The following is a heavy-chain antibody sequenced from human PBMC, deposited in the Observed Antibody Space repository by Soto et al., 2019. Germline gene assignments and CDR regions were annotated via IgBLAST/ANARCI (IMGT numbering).Heavy chain of an antibody. D-gene: IGHD4-4*01. CDR3: VRRPTITMYDWHFDY. J-gene: IGHJ4*02. V-gene: IGHV3-11*01. Sequence: QVQLVESGGGLVKPGGSLRLSCAASGFTFSDYYMSWIREAPGKGLEWLSYISSSGSHTYYPDSVKGRFTISRDNAKNSLYLQMNSLRVEDTAVYYCVRRPTITMYDWHFDYWGLGTLVTVSS. CDR1: GFTFSDYY. CDR2: ISSSGSHT.